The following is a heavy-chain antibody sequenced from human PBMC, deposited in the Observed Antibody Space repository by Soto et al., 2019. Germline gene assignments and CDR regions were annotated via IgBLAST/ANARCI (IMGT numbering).Heavy chain of an antibody. D-gene: IGHD3-9*01. CDR2: ISYGGSI. V-gene: IGHV4-59*08. Sequence: QVQLEESGPGLVKPSETLSLTCTVSGDSISSYYWSWIRQPPGKGLAWIAFISYGGSINDNPSLQSRVAISVDTSKNQCSRNLKSVTAADAAVYYCARPGLDWGSLESWGQGTRVTVSS. CDR1: GDSISSYY. CDR3: ARPGLDWGSLES. J-gene: IGHJ4*02.